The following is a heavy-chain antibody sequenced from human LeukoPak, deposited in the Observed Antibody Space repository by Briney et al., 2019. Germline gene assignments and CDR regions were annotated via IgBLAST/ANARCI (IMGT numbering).Heavy chain of an antibody. CDR2: ISSSSSYI. J-gene: IGHJ6*04. D-gene: IGHD3-22*01. Sequence: GGSLRLSCAASGFTFSSYSMNWVRQAPGKGLEWVSSISSSSSYIYYADSVKGRFTISRDNAKNSLYLQMNSLSAEDTAVYYCARVSYYYDSSGYSPGMDVWGKGTTVTVSS. CDR3: ARVSYYYDSSGYSPGMDV. V-gene: IGHV3-21*01. CDR1: GFTFSSYS.